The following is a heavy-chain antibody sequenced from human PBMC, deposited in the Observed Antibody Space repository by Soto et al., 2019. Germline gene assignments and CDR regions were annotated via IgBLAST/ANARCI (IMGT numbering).Heavy chain of an antibody. J-gene: IGHJ3*02. CDR3: ARDFNDFWSGSQWGGFDI. Sequence: GASVKVSCKASGYTFTSYGISWVRQAPGQGLEWMAWISTYNGNTNYAQKLQGRVIMTTDTSTSTAYMELRSLRSDDTAVYYCARDFNDFWSGSQWGGFDIWRQGTMVTVSS. CDR1: GYTFTSYG. D-gene: IGHD3-3*01. CDR2: ISTYNGNT. V-gene: IGHV1-18*04.